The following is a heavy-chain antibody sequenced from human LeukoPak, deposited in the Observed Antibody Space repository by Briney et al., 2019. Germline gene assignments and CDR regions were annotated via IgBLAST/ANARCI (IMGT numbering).Heavy chain of an antibody. Sequence: SETLSLTCTVSGGSISGYYWSWIRQPPGKGLEWIGCIYYSGSTNYNPSLKSRVTISVDTSKNQFSLKLSSVTAADTAVYYCARVGYDFWSGYYKFYYYYYMDVWGKGTTVTVSS. D-gene: IGHD3-3*01. CDR2: IYYSGST. CDR1: GGSISGYY. V-gene: IGHV4-59*01. J-gene: IGHJ6*03. CDR3: ARVGYDFWSGYYKFYYYYYMDV.